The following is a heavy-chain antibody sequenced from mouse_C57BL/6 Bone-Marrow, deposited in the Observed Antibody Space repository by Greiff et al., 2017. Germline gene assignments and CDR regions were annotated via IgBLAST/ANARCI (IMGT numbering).Heavy chain of an antibody. CDR2: IWSGGST. V-gene: IGHV2-2*01. D-gene: IGHD2-4*01. CDR1: GFSLTSYG. CDR3: ARRDYDYEDYAMDY. J-gene: IGHJ4*01. Sequence: QVHVKQSGPGLVQPSQRLSITCTVSGFSLTSYGVHWVRQSPGKGLEWLGVIWSGGSTDYNAAFLSRLSISKDNSKSQVFFKMNSLQADDTAIYYCARRDYDYEDYAMDYWGQGTSVTVSS.